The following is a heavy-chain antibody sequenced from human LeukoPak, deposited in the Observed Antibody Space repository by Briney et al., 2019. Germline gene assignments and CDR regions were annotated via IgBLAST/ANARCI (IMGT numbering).Heavy chain of an antibody. V-gene: IGHV3-7*01. D-gene: IGHD3-3*01. CDR3: AKDKKVLRSDFWSGYDAFDI. Sequence: GGSLRLSCAASAFTFSDYWMSWVRQAPGKGLEWVANIKQDGSEKSYVDSVRGRFTISRDNAKNSLYLQMNSLRPEDTAVYYCAKDKKVLRSDFWSGYDAFDIWGQGTMLTVSS. CDR1: AFTFSDYW. J-gene: IGHJ3*02. CDR2: IKQDGSEK.